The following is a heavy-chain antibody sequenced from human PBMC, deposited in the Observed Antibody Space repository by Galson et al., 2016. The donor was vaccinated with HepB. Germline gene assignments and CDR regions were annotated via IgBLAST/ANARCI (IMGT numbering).Heavy chain of an antibody. Sequence: PRLSCAASGFTFSTYGMHWVRQAPGKGLEWVAVISYDGDTKYHADSVKGRFTISRDNSKNTLYLQMHRLRFEDTAVYYCASDPRQWQRGYNYGFEYWGQGTLVSVSS. CDR1: GFTFSTYG. J-gene: IGHJ4*02. D-gene: IGHD5-18*01. CDR3: ASDPRQWQRGYNYGFEY. V-gene: IGHV3-30*03. CDR2: ISYDGDTK.